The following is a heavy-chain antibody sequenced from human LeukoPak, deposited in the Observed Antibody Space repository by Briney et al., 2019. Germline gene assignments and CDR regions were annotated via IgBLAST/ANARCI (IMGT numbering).Heavy chain of an antibody. CDR3: ARDAGVGFDP. V-gene: IGHV4-59*01. D-gene: IGHD2-15*01. Sequence: PSETLSLTCTVSGGSISSYYWSWIRQPPGKGLEWIGYIYYSGSTNYNPSLKSRVTISVDTSKNQFSLKLSSVTAADTAVYYCARDAGVGFDPWGQGTLVTVSS. CDR2: IYYSGST. CDR1: GGSISSYY. J-gene: IGHJ5*02.